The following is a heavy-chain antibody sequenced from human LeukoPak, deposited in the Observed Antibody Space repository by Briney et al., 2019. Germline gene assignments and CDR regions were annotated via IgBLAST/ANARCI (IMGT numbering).Heavy chain of an antibody. CDR1: GFTFGDYA. D-gene: IGHD2-15*01. CDR2: IRSKAYGGTT. V-gene: IGHV3-49*03. J-gene: IGHJ4*02. Sequence: PGGSLRLSCTTSGFTFGDYAMSWFRQAPGKALEWVAFIRSKAYGGTTEYAASVKDRFTISRDDSKSIAYLQMNSLKAEDTAVYYCARDRSRGYCSGGICYYRFDYWGPGTLVTVSS. CDR3: ARDRSRGYCSGGICYYRFDY.